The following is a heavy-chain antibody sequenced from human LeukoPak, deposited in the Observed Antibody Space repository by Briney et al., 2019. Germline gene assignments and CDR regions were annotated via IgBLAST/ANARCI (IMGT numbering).Heavy chain of an antibody. V-gene: IGHV3-30*04. CDR1: GVTLSNYA. CDR3: ATDYGDYEPIDY. Sequence: GGSLRLSCTASGVTLSNYAMHWVRRPPGRGLEWVAVISFDGTNKYYGDSVEGRFSVSRDNSKNNLYLQMNSLRPDDTAMYYCATDYGDYEPIDYWGQGTLVTVSS. J-gene: IGHJ4*02. D-gene: IGHD4-17*01. CDR2: ISFDGTNK.